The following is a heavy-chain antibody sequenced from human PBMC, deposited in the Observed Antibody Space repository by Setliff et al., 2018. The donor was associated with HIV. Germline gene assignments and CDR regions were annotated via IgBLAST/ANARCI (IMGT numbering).Heavy chain of an antibody. V-gene: IGHV1-69*05. CDR1: GGSFSYFA. D-gene: IGHD4-17*01. Sequence: SVKVSCKAPGGSFSYFAIAWVRQAPGQGLEWIGAIIPATGAINYAQTLQGRVTLTTDKSTGTAYMELSSLTSEDSAVYYCASKLWDGDYGLPDDWGQGTLVTVSS. CDR2: IIPATGAI. CDR3: ASKLWDGDYGLPDD. J-gene: IGHJ4*02.